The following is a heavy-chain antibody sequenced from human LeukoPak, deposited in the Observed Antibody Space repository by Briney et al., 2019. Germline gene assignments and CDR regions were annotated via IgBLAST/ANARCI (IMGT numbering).Heavy chain of an antibody. J-gene: IGHJ4*02. CDR1: GGSISSSSYY. CDR3: ASQSSSWYGGFDY. D-gene: IGHD6-13*01. V-gene: IGHV4-39*01. CDR2: ISYTGST. Sequence: SETLSLTCTVSGGSISSSSYYWGWIRQPPGKGLEWIGSISYTGSTFYNPSLKSRVTISVDTSKNQFSLKLTSVTAADTTVYYCASQSSSWYGGFDYWGQGILVTVSS.